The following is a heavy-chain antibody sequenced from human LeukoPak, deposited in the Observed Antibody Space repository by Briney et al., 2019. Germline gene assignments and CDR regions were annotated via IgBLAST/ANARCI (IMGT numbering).Heavy chain of an antibody. CDR2: INHSGST. J-gene: IGHJ6*02. CDR3: ARDSGGYSYGYGMDA. D-gene: IGHD5-18*01. V-gene: IGHV4-34*01. CDR1: GGSFSGYY. Sequence: PSETLSLTCAVYGGSFSGYYWSWIRQPPGKGLEWIGEINHSGSTNYNPSLKSRVTISVDTSKNQFSLKLSSVTAADTAVYYCARDSGGYSYGYGMDAWGQGTTVTVSS.